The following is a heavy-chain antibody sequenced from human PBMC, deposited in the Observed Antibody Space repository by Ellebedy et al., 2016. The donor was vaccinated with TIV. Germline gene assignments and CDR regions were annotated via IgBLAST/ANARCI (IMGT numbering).Heavy chain of an antibody. CDR1: GFSVTNNY. V-gene: IGHV3-53*01. CDR3: ARVDILRWYYFDS. J-gene: IGHJ4*02. Sequence: WGSLRLSCAASGFSVTNNYMSCFXXSPGQGLEWFSLIYAGGTTNYADSVKGRFTIARDTSNNTVHLEMNSLRAEETAKYYCARVDILRWYYFDSWGQGTLVTVSS. CDR2: IYAGGTT. D-gene: IGHD3-9*01.